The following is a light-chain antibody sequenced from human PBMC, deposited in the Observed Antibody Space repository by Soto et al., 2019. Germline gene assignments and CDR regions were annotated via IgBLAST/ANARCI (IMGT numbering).Light chain of an antibody. CDR3: HQYGSSWWT. J-gene: IGKJ1*01. V-gene: IGKV3-20*01. Sequence: EIVLTQSPGTLSLSPGERATLSCRASQTIRKNFLAWYQQKPGQAPRLLIHDASSRATGIPDRFSGSGYGTDFTLTISRREPEDFALYYCHQYGSSWWTFGQGTKVEI. CDR2: DAS. CDR1: QTIRKNF.